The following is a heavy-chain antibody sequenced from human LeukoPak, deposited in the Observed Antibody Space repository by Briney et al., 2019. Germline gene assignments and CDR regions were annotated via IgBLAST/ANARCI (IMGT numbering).Heavy chain of an antibody. D-gene: IGHD1-26*01. V-gene: IGHV3-43*02. CDR2: ISGDGCST. CDR3: AKGSGSYYYYYGMDV. J-gene: IGHJ6*02. Sequence: GGSLRLSCAASGFTFDEYAMHWVRQAPGKVLEGVSLISGDGCSTYYADSVKGRFTISRDNSTTSLYLQMNRLRTEDTALYYCAKGSGSYYYYYGMDVWGQGTTVTVSS. CDR1: GFTFDEYA.